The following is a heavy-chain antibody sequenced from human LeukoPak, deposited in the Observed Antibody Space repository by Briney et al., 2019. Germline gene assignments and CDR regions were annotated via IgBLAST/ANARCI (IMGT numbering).Heavy chain of an antibody. D-gene: IGHD5-24*01. V-gene: IGHV3-9*01. CDR3: ARGWLQFARVEQYYYYYGMDV. J-gene: IGHJ6*02. CDR2: ISWNSGSI. Sequence: GGSLRLSCAASGFTFDDYAMHWVRQAPGKGLEWVSGISWNSGSIGYADSVKGRFTISRDNAKNSLYLQMNSLRADDTAVYYCARGWLQFARVEQYYYYYGMDVWGQGTTVTVSS. CDR1: GFTFDDYA.